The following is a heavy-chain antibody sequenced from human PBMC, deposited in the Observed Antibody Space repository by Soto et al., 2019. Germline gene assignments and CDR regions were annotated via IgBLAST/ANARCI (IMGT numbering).Heavy chain of an antibody. J-gene: IGHJ4*02. CDR2: VYNSGAT. CDR3: ARAFCSGGACYYFDY. CDR1: GVSVSSASYY. D-gene: IGHD2-15*01. V-gene: IGHV4-61*01. Sequence: PSETLSLTCTVSGVSVSSASYYWTWIRQPPGKGLEYIGYVYNSGATNYHPSLESRVTISLDTSRNQFSLKLRSVTTADTAFYYCARAFCSGGACYYFDYWSQGTLVTVS.